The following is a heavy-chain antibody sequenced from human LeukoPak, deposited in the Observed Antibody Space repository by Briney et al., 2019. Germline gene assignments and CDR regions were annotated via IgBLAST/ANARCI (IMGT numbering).Heavy chain of an antibody. CDR3: ARRPGAAAGRRVYFDY. J-gene: IGHJ4*02. Sequence: SETLSLTCTVSGGSISSYYWSCIRQPPGKGLEWIGYIYYSGSTNYNPSLKSRVTISVDTSKNQFSLKLSSVTAADTAVYYCARRPGAAAGRRVYFDYWGQGTLVTVSS. CDR1: GGSISSYY. CDR2: IYYSGST. D-gene: IGHD6-13*01. V-gene: IGHV4-59*01.